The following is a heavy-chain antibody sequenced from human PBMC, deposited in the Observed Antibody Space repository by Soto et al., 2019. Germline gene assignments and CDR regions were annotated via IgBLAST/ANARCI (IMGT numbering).Heavy chain of an antibody. D-gene: IGHD1-7*01. CDR2: MSGSSSTT. Sequence: GGSLRLSCATSGLTFSNYAMSWVRQAPGGGLEWVSSMSGSSSTTYYADSVRGRFTISRDRSKNTLYLQMSSLRAEDTALYYCAKNQERELPRVIDFWGQGTLVTVSS. CDR3: AKNQERELPRVIDF. J-gene: IGHJ4*02. V-gene: IGHV3-23*01. CDR1: GLTFSNYA.